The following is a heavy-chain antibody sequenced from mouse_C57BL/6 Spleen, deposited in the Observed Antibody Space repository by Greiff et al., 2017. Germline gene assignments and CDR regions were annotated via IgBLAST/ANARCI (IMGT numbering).Heavy chain of an antibody. CDR3: ARWAHYGSSTWFAY. V-gene: IGHV1-69*01. CDR1: GYTFTSYW. D-gene: IGHD1-1*01. CDR2: IDPSDSYT. J-gene: IGHJ3*01. Sequence: QVQLQQPGAELVMPGASVKLSCKASGYTFTSYWMHWVKQRPGQGLEWIGEIDPSDSYTNYNQKFKGKSTLTVDKSSSTAYMQLSSLTSADSAVYYCARWAHYGSSTWFAYWGQGTLVTVSA.